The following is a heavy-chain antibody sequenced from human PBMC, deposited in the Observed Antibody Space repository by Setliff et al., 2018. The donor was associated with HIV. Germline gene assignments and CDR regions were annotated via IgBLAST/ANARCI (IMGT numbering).Heavy chain of an antibody. Sequence: SETLSLTCAVSGYSISSGCYWGWIRQPPGKGLEWIGSMYHSGKTDYNPSLKNRVTISVDTSKNQFSLKVNSVTAADTAVYYCASTRIPIWFFHYWAQGTLVTVSS. V-gene: IGHV4-38-2*01. CDR3: ASTRIPIWFFHY. J-gene: IGHJ4*02. CDR2: MYHSGKT. D-gene: IGHD3-9*01. CDR1: GYSISSGCY.